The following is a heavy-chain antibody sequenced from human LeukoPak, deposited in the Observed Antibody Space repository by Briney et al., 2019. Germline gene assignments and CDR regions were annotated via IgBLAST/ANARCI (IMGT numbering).Heavy chain of an antibody. Sequence: PGGSLRLSCSSSGFTFRRYSVHWVRQAPGKGLEYISSISSNGGSTYYADSVKGRFTISRDNSKNTLYLQMSSLRAEDTAVYYCVKGRGNVLLWFGEGTWFDPWGQGTLVTVSS. CDR1: GFTFRRYS. CDR2: ISSNGGST. D-gene: IGHD3-10*01. V-gene: IGHV3-64D*06. J-gene: IGHJ5*02. CDR3: VKGRGNVLLWFGEGTWFDP.